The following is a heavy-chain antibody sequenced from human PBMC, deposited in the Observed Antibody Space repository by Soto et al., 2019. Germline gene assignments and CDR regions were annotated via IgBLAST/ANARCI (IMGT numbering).Heavy chain of an antibody. CDR3: AKDAAYYFDY. Sequence: GGSLRLSCAASGFTFDDYAMHWVRQAPGKGLEWVSGISWGSGSIDYADSVKGRFTISRDNAKNSLYLQMNSLRAEDTALYYCAKDAAYYFDYWGQGTLVTVSS. CDR2: ISWGSGSI. V-gene: IGHV3-9*01. J-gene: IGHJ4*02. D-gene: IGHD6-25*01. CDR1: GFTFDDYA.